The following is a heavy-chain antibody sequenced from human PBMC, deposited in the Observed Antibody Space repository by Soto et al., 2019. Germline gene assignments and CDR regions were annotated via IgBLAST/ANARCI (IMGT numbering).Heavy chain of an antibody. J-gene: IGHJ6*02. CDR2: ISSSSSYI. Sequence: GGSLRLSCAASGFTFSSYSMNWVRQAPGKGLEWVSSISSSSSYIYYADSVKGRFTISRDNAKNSLYLQMNSLRAEDTAVYYCASFLYDFWSGSLGIYGMDVWGQGTTVTVSS. CDR3: ASFLYDFWSGSLGIYGMDV. CDR1: GFTFSSYS. D-gene: IGHD3-3*01. V-gene: IGHV3-21*01.